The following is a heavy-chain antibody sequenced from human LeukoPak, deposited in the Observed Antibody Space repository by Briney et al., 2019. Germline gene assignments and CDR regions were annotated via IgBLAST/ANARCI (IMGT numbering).Heavy chain of an antibody. D-gene: IGHD5-18*01. V-gene: IGHV4-39*07. J-gene: IGHJ4*02. Sequence: SETLSLTCTVSGGSISSSSYYWGWIRQPPGKGLEWIGSIYYSGSTYYNPSLKSRVTISVDTSKNQFSLKLGSVTAADTAVYYCAVGYSYGTFDYWGQGTLVTVSS. CDR2: IYYSGST. CDR3: AVGYSYGTFDY. CDR1: GGSISSSSYY.